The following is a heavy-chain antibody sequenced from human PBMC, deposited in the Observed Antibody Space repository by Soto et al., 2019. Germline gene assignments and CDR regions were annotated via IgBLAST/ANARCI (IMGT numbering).Heavy chain of an antibody. D-gene: IGHD6-13*01. Sequence: ASVKVSCXASGGTFSSYTISWVRQAPGQGLEWMGRIIPILGIANYAQKFQGRVTITADKSTSTAYMELSSLRSEDTAVYYCARDNHYLIAAAGKNYYYGMDVWGQGTTVTVSS. CDR3: ARDNHYLIAAAGKNYYYGMDV. V-gene: IGHV1-69*04. CDR1: GGTFSSYT. J-gene: IGHJ6*02. CDR2: IIPILGIA.